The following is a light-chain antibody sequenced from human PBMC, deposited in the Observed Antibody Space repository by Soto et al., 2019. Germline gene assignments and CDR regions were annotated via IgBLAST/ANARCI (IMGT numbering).Light chain of an antibody. CDR1: QSVSSK. CDR3: QQYKNWPPVT. V-gene: IGKV3-15*01. CDR2: GAS. Sequence: EIVMTQSPATRSLSPGERATLSCRASQSVSSKLAWYQQKPGQAPRLLIYGASTRATGIPARFSGSVSGTEFTLTIRSLQSEDFAVYYCQQYKNWPPVTFGQGTKVDIK. J-gene: IGKJ1*01.